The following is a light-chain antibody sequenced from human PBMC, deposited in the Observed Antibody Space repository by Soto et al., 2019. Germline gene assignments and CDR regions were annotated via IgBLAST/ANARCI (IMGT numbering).Light chain of an antibody. CDR3: AAWDDSLNGYV. CDR2: NNN. J-gene: IGLJ1*01. V-gene: IGLV1-44*01. Sequence: SALTQPPSASGTPGQRVTISYTGGSSNIGTNAVNWYQQLPGTAPKLLIYNNNQRPSGVPDRFSGSKSGTSASLATSGLQSEDEADYYCAAWDDSLNGYVFGTGTKVTVL. CDR1: SSNIGTNA.